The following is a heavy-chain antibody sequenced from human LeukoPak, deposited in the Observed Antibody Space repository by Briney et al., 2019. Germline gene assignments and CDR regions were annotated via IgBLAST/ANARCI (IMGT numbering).Heavy chain of an antibody. V-gene: IGHV4-34*01. CDR2: INHSGST. D-gene: IGHD3-22*01. J-gene: IGHJ4*02. CDR1: GGSFSGYY. Sequence: SETLSLTCAVYGGSFSGYYWSWIRQPPGKGLEWIGEINHSGSTNYNPSLKSRVTISVDTSKNQFSLKLSSVTAADTAVYYCARGPRAYYYDSSGYRQQFDYWGQGTLVTVSS. CDR3: ARGPRAYYYDSSGYRQQFDY.